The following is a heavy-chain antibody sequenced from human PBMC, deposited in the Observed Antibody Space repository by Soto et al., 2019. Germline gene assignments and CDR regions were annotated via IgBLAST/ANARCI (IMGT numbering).Heavy chain of an antibody. CDR2: IYPGDSDT. CDR3: ARRRYSYGFRYYYGMDV. J-gene: IGHJ6*02. V-gene: IGHV5-51*01. CDR1: GYSFTSYW. D-gene: IGHD5-18*01. Sequence: GDSLKISCNGSGYSFTSYWIGWVRQMPGKGLEWMGIIYPGDSDTRYSPSFQGQVTISADKSISTAYLQWSSLKASDTAMYYCARRRYSYGFRYYYGMDVWGHGRTVTV.